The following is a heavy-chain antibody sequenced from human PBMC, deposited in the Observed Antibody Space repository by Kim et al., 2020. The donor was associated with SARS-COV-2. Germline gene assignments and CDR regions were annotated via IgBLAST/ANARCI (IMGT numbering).Heavy chain of an antibody. CDR1: GDSISNTNSY. V-gene: IGHV4-39*01. Sequence: SETLSLTCTVSGDSISNTNSYWAWIRQPPGKGLEWIGSVYFSGSTYYNPSLESRITIFIDTSQKQFSLRLGSVTAADTAVYFCGRQPRYYYESSGYYSGWFDVWGQGKRVTVSS. D-gene: IGHD3-22*01. CDR2: VYFSGST. J-gene: IGHJ5*02. CDR3: GRQPRYYYESSGYYSGWFDV.